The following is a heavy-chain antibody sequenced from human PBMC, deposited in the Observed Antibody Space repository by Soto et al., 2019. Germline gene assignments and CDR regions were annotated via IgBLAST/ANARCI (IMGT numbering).Heavy chain of an antibody. CDR3: ARGTGWGSYLDQETYSFDY. CDR1: GGSISSGDYY. V-gene: IGHV4-30-4*01. J-gene: IGHJ4*02. D-gene: IGHD3-10*01. CDR2: IYYSGST. Sequence: QVQLQESGPGLVNPSQTLSLTCTVSGGSISSGDYYWSWIRQPPGKGLEWIGYIYYSGSTYYNPPLKSRVTVSVDASKNPFALKRSSVTAADTAVYYCARGTGWGSYLDQETYSFDYWGQGTLVTVSS.